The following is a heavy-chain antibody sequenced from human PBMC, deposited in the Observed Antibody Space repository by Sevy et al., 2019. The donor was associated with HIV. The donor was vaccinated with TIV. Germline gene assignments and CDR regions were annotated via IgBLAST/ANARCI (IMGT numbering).Heavy chain of an antibody. D-gene: IGHD3-22*01. J-gene: IGHJ4*02. Sequence: GGSLRLSCTASGFTFGDYAMSWFRQAPGKGLEWVGFIRSKTNGGTTEYAASVQGRFIISRDDSKSIAYLRMNSLKTEDTAVYFCTRASVRAYFDSSGYSLYWGQGTLVTVSS. CDR1: GFTFGDYA. CDR3: TRASVRAYFDSSGYSLY. V-gene: IGHV3-49*03. CDR2: IRSKTNGGTT.